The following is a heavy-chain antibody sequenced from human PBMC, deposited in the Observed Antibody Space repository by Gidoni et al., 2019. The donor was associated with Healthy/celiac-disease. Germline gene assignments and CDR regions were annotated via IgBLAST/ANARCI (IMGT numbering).Heavy chain of an antibody. D-gene: IGHD6-19*01. CDR3: ASTGSGWSWFDP. CDR1: GGSFSGYY. Sequence: QVQLQQWGAGLLKPSETLSLTCAVYGGSFSGYYWSWVRQPPGKGLEWIGEINHSGSTNYNPSLKSRVTISVDTSKNQFSLKLSSVTAADTALYYCASTGSGWSWFDPWGQGTLVTVSS. V-gene: IGHV4-34*01. CDR2: INHSGST. J-gene: IGHJ5*02.